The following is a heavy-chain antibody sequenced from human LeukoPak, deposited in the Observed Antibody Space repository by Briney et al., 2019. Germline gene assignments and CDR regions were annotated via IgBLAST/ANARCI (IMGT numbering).Heavy chain of an antibody. V-gene: IGHV3-23*01. D-gene: IGHD3-22*01. Sequence: GGSLRLSCAASGFTLSSYAMSWVRQAPGKGLEWVSAISGSGGSTYYADSVKGRFTISRDNSKNTLYLQMNSLRAEDTAVYYCAKDRYYYDSSVSLDYWGQGTLVTVSS. J-gene: IGHJ4*02. CDR1: GFTLSSYA. CDR3: AKDRYYYDSSVSLDY. CDR2: ISGSGGST.